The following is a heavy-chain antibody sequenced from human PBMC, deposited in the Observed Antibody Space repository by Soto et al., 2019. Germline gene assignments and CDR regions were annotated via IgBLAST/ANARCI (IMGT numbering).Heavy chain of an antibody. J-gene: IGHJ4*02. D-gene: IGHD6-13*01. Sequence: QVQLQESGPGLVKPSETLSLTCTVSGGSISSYYWSWIRQPPGKGLEWIGYIYYSGSTNYNPSLQRRVTTPVDTSKNQFSLKLSSVTATDTAVYYCARQIAAAGTGYYFDYWGQGTLVTVSS. CDR1: GGSISSYY. CDR2: IYYSGST. V-gene: IGHV4-59*08. CDR3: ARQIAAAGTGYYFDY.